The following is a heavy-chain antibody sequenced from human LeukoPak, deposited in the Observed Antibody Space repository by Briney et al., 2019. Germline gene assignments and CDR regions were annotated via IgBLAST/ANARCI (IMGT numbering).Heavy chain of an antibody. CDR3: ARDYCSGGSCYPDY. CDR1: GFTFSSYG. J-gene: IGHJ4*02. CDR2: IWYDGSNK. Sequence: PGGSLRLSCAASGFTFSSYGMHWVRHAPGKGLEWVGVIWYDGSNKYYADSVKGRFTISRDNSKNTLYLQMNSLRAEDTAVYYCARDYCSGGSCYPDYWGQGTLVTVSS. V-gene: IGHV3-33*01. D-gene: IGHD2-15*01.